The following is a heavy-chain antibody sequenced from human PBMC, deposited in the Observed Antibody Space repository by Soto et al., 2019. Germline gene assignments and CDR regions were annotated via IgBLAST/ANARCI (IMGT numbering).Heavy chain of an antibody. J-gene: IGHJ3*02. Sequence: DVQLVASGGGLSQPGESLRLSCEVFGFTVSGKKYVAWVRQAPGKGLEWVSALYDLDGTYYADSVKGRFTTSSDSSRTTVYLQMHSLRPDDTAVYSCATWHLQEHAYAIWGQGTMVTVSS. CDR1: GFTVSGKKY. V-gene: IGHV3-53*01. CDR2: LYDLDGT. CDR3: ATWHLQEHAYAI. D-gene: IGHD1-1*01.